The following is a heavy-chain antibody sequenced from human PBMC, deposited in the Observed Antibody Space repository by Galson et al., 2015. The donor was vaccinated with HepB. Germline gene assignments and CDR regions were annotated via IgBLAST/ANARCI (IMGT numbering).Heavy chain of an antibody. Sequence: SLRLSCAASGFTFSNYAMSWVRQAPGKGLDWVSAISGSGASTYYADFVKGRFTISRDNSKNTLYLQMNSLRAEDTAIYYCAKDSYRLYSGSDYGVSWGQGTLVTVSS. D-gene: IGHD5-12*01. V-gene: IGHV3-23*01. CDR2: ISGSGAST. J-gene: IGHJ5*02. CDR3: AKDSYRLYSGSDYGVS. CDR1: GFTFSNYA.